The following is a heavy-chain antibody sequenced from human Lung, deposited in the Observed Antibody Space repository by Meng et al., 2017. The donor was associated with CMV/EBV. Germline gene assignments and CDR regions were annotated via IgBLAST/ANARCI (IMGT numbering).Heavy chain of an antibody. CDR1: GFTFSSCG. J-gene: IGHJ4*02. D-gene: IGHD2-15*01. CDR2: VSYHERNK. Sequence: SGFTFSSCGMHWVRQAPGKALEWVAVVSYHERNKFYGDSVKGRFTVSRDNSKSTLYLHVDSLRPDDTAVYYCAKEDCSGATCSLDKWGQGTLVTVSS. V-gene: IGHV3-30*18. CDR3: AKEDCSGATCSLDK.